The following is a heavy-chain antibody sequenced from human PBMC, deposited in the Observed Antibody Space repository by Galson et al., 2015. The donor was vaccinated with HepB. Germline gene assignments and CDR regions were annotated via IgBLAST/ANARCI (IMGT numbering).Heavy chain of an antibody. D-gene: IGHD6-19*01. CDR3: ANLVRRSSWCY. Sequence: SLRLSCAASGFTFSSYWMSWVRQAPGKGLEWVANIKEDGSEKYYVDSVKGRFTISRGNAKTSLYLQMNSLRAGDTAVYYCANLVRRSSWCYWGQGTLVTVSS. CDR2: IKEDGSEK. J-gene: IGHJ4*02. CDR1: GFTFSSYW. V-gene: IGHV3-7*03.